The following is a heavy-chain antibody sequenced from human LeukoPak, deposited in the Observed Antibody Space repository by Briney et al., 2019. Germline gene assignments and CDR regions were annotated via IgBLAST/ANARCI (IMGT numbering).Heavy chain of an antibody. CDR3: AKWASLYTRSANDAFDI. V-gene: IGHV3-23*01. CDR2: ISGSGGST. CDR1: GFTFSSYA. J-gene: IGHJ3*02. Sequence: PGGSLRLSCAASGFTFSSYAMSWVRQAPGKGLEWVSAISGSGGSTYYADSVKGRFTISRDNSKNTLYLQVNSLRAEDTAVYYCAKWASLYTRSANDAFDIWGQGTMVTVSS. D-gene: IGHD2-2*02.